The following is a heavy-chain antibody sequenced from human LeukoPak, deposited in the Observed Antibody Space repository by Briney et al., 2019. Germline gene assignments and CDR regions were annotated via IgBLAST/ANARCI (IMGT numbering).Heavy chain of an antibody. D-gene: IGHD3-22*01. Sequence: GGSLRHSCAASGFTFSNYWIHWVRQAPGKGLEWVSAISGSGGSTYYADSVKGRFTISRDNSKSTLYLQMNSLRAEDTAVYYCATPFPTSGYYPNYFDYWGQGTLVTVSS. V-gene: IGHV3-23*01. CDR2: ISGSGGST. J-gene: IGHJ4*02. CDR3: ATPFPTSGYYPNYFDY. CDR1: GFTFSNYW.